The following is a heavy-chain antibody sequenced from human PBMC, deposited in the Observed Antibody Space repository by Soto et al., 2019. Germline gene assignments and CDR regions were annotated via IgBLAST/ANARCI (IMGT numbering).Heavy chain of an antibody. CDR2: IYYSGST. J-gene: IGHJ6*03. Sequence: PSETLSLTCTVSGGSISSSSYYWGWIRQPPGKGLEWIGSIYYSGSTYYNPSLKSRVTISVDTSKNQFPLKLSSVTAADTAVYYCARGYSGYVGLMDVWGKGTTVTVS. D-gene: IGHD5-12*01. CDR3: ARGYSGYVGLMDV. V-gene: IGHV4-39*01. CDR1: GGSISSSSYY.